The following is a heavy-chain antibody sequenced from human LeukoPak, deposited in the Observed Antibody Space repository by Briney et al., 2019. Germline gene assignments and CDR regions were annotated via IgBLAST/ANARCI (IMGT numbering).Heavy chain of an antibody. CDR1: GFTFSSYW. V-gene: IGHV3-7*01. Sequence: GGSLRLSCAASGFTFSSYWMSWVRQAPGKGLEWVANMKQDGSEKYYVDSVKGRFTISRDNAKNSLYLQMNSLRAEDTAVYYCARAGNYYGRHTNWFDPWGQGTLVTVSS. CDR3: ARAGNYYGRHTNWFDP. CDR2: MKQDGSEK. J-gene: IGHJ5*02. D-gene: IGHD3-10*01.